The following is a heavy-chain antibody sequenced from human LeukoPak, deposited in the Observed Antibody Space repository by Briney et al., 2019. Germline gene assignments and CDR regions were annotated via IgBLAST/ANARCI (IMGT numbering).Heavy chain of an antibody. CDR3: ARDVAAAGDYYYYYMDV. Sequence: ASVKVSCKASGYTFTGYYMHWVRQAPGQGLEWMGWINPNSGGTNYAQKFQGRVTMTRDTSISTAYMELSRLRSDDTAVYYCARDVAAAGDYYYYYMDVWGKGTTVTVSS. CDR2: INPNSGGT. D-gene: IGHD6-13*01. V-gene: IGHV1-2*02. CDR1: GYTFTGYY. J-gene: IGHJ6*03.